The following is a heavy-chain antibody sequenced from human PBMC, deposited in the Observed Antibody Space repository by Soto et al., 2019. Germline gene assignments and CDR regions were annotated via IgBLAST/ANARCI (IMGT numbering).Heavy chain of an antibody. D-gene: IGHD2-21*02. CDR3: AKGLAYCGGDCYSHFDL. CDR1: GFTFSSYG. Sequence: QVQLVESGGGVVQPGRSLRLSCAASGFTFSSYGMHWVRQAPGKGLEWVAVISYDGSNKYYADSVKGRFTISRDNSKNTLYLQMNNLRAEDTAVYYCAKGLAYCGGDCYSHFDLWGRGTLVTVSS. CDR2: ISYDGSNK. V-gene: IGHV3-30*18. J-gene: IGHJ2*01.